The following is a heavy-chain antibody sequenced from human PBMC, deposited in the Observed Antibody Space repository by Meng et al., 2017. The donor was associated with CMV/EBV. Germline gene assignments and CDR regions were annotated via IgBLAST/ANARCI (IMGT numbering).Heavy chain of an antibody. CDR2: MNPNSGNT. V-gene: IGHV1-8*01. J-gene: IGHJ2*01. CDR1: ED. Sequence: EDINWVRQATGQGLEWMGWMNPNSGNTGYAQKFQGRVTMTRNTSISTAYMELSSLRSEDTAVYYCARGKYYDFWSGYYSSYWYVDLWGRGTLVTVSS. CDR3: ARGKYYDFWSGYYSSYWYVDL. D-gene: IGHD3-3*01.